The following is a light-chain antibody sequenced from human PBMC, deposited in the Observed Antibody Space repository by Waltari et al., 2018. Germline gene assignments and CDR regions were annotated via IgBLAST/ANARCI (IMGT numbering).Light chain of an antibody. V-gene: IGLV8-61*01. J-gene: IGLJ3*02. CDR2: TTN. Sequence: QTLVTQEPSLSVSPGGPVTLTCALNSGSVSFRHHPTWYRQTPGQAPRTVIYTTNTRSSGVPDRFSGSIVGSKAALTITGAQADDESHYYCVLYLGSDNWMFGGGTKLTVL. CDR3: VLYLGSDNWM. CDR1: SGSVSFRHH.